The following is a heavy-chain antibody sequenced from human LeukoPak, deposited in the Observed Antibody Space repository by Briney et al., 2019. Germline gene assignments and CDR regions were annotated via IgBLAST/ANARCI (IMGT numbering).Heavy chain of an antibody. CDR1: GYTFSGHY. J-gene: IGHJ4*02. CDR3: ARSKRRGDLLDY. CDR2: INPNNGDT. Sequence: ASVKVSCKASGYTFSGHYIHWVRQAPGQGLEWMGWINPNNGDTSYAQKFQGRVTMTRDTSIRTVYMELNRLRSDDTALYYCARSKRRGDLLDYWGQGILVTVSS. D-gene: IGHD2-21*02. V-gene: IGHV1-2*02.